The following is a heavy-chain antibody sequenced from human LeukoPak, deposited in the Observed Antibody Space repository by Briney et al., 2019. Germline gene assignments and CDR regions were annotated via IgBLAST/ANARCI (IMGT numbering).Heavy chain of an antibody. CDR1: GFTVSSNY. CDR2: IYSGGST. CDR3: ARDRDGYNYFDY. J-gene: IGHJ4*02. D-gene: IGHD5-24*01. Sequence: PGGSLRLSCAASGFTVSSNYMSWVRQAPGKGLEWVSVIYSGGSTHYTDSVKGRFTISRDNSKNTLYLQMNSLRAEDTAVYYCARDRDGYNYFDYRGQGTLVTVSS. V-gene: IGHV3-66*01.